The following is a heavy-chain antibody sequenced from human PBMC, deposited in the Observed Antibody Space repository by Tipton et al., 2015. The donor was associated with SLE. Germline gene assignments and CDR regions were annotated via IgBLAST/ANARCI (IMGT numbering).Heavy chain of an antibody. D-gene: IGHD2-2*01. CDR3: ERTSTQHFGMDV. J-gene: IGHJ6*02. CDR2: INHSGST. V-gene: IGHV4-34*01. Sequence: TLSLTCAVYGGSFSGYYWSWIRQTPGKGLEWIGEINHSGSTNYNPSLKSRVTISVDTSKNQFSLKLSSVTAADTAVYYCERTSTQHFGMDVWGQGTTVTVSS. CDR1: GGSFSGYY.